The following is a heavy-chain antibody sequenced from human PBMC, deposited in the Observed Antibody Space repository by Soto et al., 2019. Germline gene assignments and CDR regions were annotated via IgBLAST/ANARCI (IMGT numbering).Heavy chain of an antibody. V-gene: IGHV1-18*01. Sequence: ASVKVSCKASGYTFTSYDISWVRQASGQGLEWMGWISAYNGNTNYAQKLQGRVTMTTDTSTSTAYMELRSLRSDDTAVYYCARERYCSGGSCYLLLDYWGQGTLVTVSS. CDR3: ARERYCSGGSCYLLLDY. J-gene: IGHJ4*02. CDR2: ISAYNGNT. CDR1: GYTFTSYD. D-gene: IGHD2-15*01.